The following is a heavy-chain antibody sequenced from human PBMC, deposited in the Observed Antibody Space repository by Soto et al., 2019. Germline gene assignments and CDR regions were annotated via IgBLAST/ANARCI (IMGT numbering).Heavy chain of an antibody. D-gene: IGHD4-17*01. CDR3: ARGASDYGDRVDY. Sequence: EVQLVETGGGLIQPGGSLRLACTASGFSVSDNYRSWVRQAPAKGLEWVSILHSGGGTYYADSVRGRFTVSRVNSQNTVYLLMNSLRAEDTAVYYCARGASDYGDRVDYWGQGTLVTVSS. V-gene: IGHV3-53*02. CDR2: LHSGGGT. CDR1: GFSVSDNY. J-gene: IGHJ4*02.